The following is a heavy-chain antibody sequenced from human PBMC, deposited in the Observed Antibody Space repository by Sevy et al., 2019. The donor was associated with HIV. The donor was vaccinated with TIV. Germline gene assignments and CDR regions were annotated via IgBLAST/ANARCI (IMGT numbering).Heavy chain of an antibody. J-gene: IGHJ3*02. D-gene: IGHD3-3*01. CDR3: ARVMYDFWCGYYAIDAFDI. V-gene: IGHV1-8*01. Sequence: ASVKVSCKASGYTFTSYDINWVRQATGQGLEWMGWMNPNSGNTGYAQKFQGRVTMTRNTSISTAYMELSSLRSEDTAVYYCARVMYDFWCGYYAIDAFDIWGQGTMVTVSS. CDR2: MNPNSGNT. CDR1: GYTFTSYD.